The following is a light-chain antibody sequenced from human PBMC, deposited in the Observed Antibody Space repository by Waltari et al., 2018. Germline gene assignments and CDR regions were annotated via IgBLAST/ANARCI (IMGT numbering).Light chain of an antibody. Sequence: DIQLTQSPSTLSASVGDRVTITCRASQTISGWLAWYQQQPGKAPKLLIFQASNLESGVPSRFSGSGSGTDFTLTINSLQPDDFATYYCQQYNIYSPYTFGQGTRLEI. CDR3: QQYNIYSPYT. V-gene: IGKV1-5*03. J-gene: IGKJ2*01. CDR2: QAS. CDR1: QTISGW.